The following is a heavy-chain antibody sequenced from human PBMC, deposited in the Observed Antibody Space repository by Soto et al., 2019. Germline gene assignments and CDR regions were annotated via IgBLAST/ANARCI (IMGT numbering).Heavy chain of an antibody. J-gene: IGHJ4*02. D-gene: IGHD4-17*01. CDR1: GYSFSNYY. V-gene: IGHV1-46*01. CDR3: ARGSYGDYGGGY. Sequence: GASVKVSCKASGYSFSNYYIHWVRQAPGQGLEWMGIINPRDGSTNYAQKFQGRVTITADKSTSTAYMELSSLRSEDTAVYYCARGSYGDYGGGYWGQGTLVTVSS. CDR2: INPRDGST.